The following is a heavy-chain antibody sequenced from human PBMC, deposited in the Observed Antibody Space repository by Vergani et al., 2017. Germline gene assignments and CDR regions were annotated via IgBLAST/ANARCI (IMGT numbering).Heavy chain of an antibody. CDR3: AKVRPFFVGSYFSTALNY. CDR2: ISGSGGST. CDR1: GFTFSSYA. D-gene: IGHD1-26*01. V-gene: IGHV3-23*01. Sequence: EVQLLESGGGLVQPGGSLRLSCAASGFTFSSYAMSWVRQAPGKGLEWVSAISGSGGSTYYADSVKGRFTISRDNSKNTLYLQMNSLRAEDTAVYYCAKVRPFFVGSYFSTALNYWGQGTLVTVSS. J-gene: IGHJ4*02.